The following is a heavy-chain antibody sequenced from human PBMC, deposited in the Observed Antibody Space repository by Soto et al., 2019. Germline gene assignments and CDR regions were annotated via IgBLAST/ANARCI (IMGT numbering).Heavy chain of an antibody. CDR1: GGSISSYY. D-gene: IGHD3-3*01. Sequence: PSETLSLTCTVSGGSISSYYWSWIRQPPGKGLGWIGYIYYSGSTNYNPSLKSRVTISVDTSKNQFSLKLSSVTAADTAVYYCAREGANYDFWSGYYTKYYYGMDVWGQGTTVTVSS. J-gene: IGHJ6*02. CDR3: AREGANYDFWSGYYTKYYYGMDV. CDR2: IYYSGST. V-gene: IGHV4-59*01.